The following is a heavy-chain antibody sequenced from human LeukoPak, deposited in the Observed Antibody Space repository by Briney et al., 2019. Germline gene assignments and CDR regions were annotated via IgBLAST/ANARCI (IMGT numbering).Heavy chain of an antibody. V-gene: IGHV4-59*01. CDR3: ARGGSNYDFWSDHHLSLDY. CDR2: TYYSGST. CDR1: GGSISSYY. D-gene: IGHD3-3*01. Sequence: SETLSLTCTVSGGSISSYYWSWIRQPPGKGLEWIGYTYYSGSTNYNPSLKSRVTISVDTSKNQFSLKLSSVTAADTAVYYCARGGSNYDFWSDHHLSLDYWGQGTLVTVSS. J-gene: IGHJ4*02.